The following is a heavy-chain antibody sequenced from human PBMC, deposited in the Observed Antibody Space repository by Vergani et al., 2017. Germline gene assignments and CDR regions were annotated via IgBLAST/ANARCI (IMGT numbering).Heavy chain of an antibody. CDR1: GYSFTSYW. CDR2: IYPGDSDT. CDR3: ARQKGWGGSGRDAFDI. V-gene: IGHV5-51*01. Sequence: EVPLVQSGAEVKKPGESLKISCKGSGYSFTSYWIGWVRQMPGKGLEWMGIIYPGDSDTRYSPSFQGQVTISADKSISTAYLQWSSLKASDTAMYYCARQKGWGGSGRDAFDIWGQGTMVTVSS. D-gene: IGHD3-10*01. J-gene: IGHJ3*02.